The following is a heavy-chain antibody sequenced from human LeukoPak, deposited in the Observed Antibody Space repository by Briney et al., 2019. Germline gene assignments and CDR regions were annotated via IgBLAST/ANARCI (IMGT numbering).Heavy chain of an antibody. V-gene: IGHV4-59*12. J-gene: IGHJ4*02. D-gene: IGHD3-10*01. Sequence: SETLSLTCTVSGGSISSYYWSWIRQPPGRGLEWIGYIHSSGSTNFNPSLKGRVTISEDTSKNQFSLRLTSVTAADTAVYYCATGSGNYYNRAFDYWGQGTLVTVSS. CDR2: IHSSGST. CDR3: ATGSGNYYNRAFDY. CDR1: GGSISSYY.